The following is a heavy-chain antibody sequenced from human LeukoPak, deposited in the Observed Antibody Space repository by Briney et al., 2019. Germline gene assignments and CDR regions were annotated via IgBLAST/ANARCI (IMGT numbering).Heavy chain of an antibody. CDR3: ARRIKMYCSGGSCYSGFIDY. J-gene: IGHJ4*02. D-gene: IGHD2-15*01. Sequence: SETLSLTCAVYGGSFSGYYWSWIRQPPGKGLEWIGEINHSGSTNYNPSLKSRVTISVDTSKNQFSLKLSSVTAADTAVYYCARRIKMYCSGGSCYSGFIDYWGQGTLVTVSS. CDR1: GGSFSGYY. CDR2: INHSGST. V-gene: IGHV4-34*01.